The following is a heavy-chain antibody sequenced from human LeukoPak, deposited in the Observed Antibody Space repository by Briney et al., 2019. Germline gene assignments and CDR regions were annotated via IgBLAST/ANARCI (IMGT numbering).Heavy chain of an antibody. Sequence: TGGSLRLSCAASGFTFSSHWMSWVRQAPGKGPEWVGNIKEDGSAKNYVDSVKGRFTISRDNAKNSLYLQMSSLRAEDTAMYYCATDRQLAYWGQGTLVTVSS. CDR1: GFTFSSHW. D-gene: IGHD6-13*01. CDR2: IKEDGSAK. V-gene: IGHV3-7*04. CDR3: ATDRQLAY. J-gene: IGHJ4*02.